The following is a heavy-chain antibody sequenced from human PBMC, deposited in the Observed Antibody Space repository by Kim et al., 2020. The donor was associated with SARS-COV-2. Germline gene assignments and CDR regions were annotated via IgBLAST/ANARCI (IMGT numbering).Heavy chain of an antibody. CDR1: GGSFSGYY. CDR3: ARRIAAAGPKSNFQH. J-gene: IGHJ1*01. CDR2: INHSGST. Sequence: SETLSLTCAVYGGSFSGYYWSWIRQPPGKGLEWIGEINHSGSTNYNPSLKSRVTISVDTSKNQFSLKLSSVTAADTAVYYCARRIAAAGPKSNFQHWGQGTLVTVSS. V-gene: IGHV4-34*01. D-gene: IGHD6-13*01.